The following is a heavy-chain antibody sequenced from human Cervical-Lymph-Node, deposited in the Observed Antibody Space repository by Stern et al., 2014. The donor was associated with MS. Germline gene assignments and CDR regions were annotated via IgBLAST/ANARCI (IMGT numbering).Heavy chain of an antibody. Sequence: VQLVESGGGLVKPGGSLRLSCAASGFTFTDYFLSWIRQAPGKGLEWISYISGSGSIIYYADSVKGRFTISRDNAENSLYLHMNSGRVEDTALYYCARPRYCTSSGCFGDAFDVWGQGKMVTASS. V-gene: IGHV3-11*01. CDR3: ARPRYCTSSGCFGDAFDV. CDR1: GFTFTDYF. CDR2: ISGSGSII. J-gene: IGHJ3*01. D-gene: IGHD2-2*01.